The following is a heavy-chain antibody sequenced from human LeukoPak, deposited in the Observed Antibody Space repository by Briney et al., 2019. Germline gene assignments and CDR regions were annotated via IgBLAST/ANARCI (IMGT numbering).Heavy chain of an antibody. CDR3: ARLRRNGDSGGFYYYYDS. CDR1: GFTCSSFS. Sequence: GGSLRLSCAASGFTCSSFSINWVRQAPGKGLEWVSSINTVASYIYYADSVRGRFTISRDNAKNSLYLQMNSLRAEDTGVYYCARLRRNGDSGGFYYYYDSWGQGTLVTVSS. CDR2: INTVASYI. J-gene: IGHJ4*02. V-gene: IGHV3-21*01. D-gene: IGHD2-21*01.